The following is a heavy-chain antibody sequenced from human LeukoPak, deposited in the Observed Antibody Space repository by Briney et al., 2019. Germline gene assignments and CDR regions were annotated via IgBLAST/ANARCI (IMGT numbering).Heavy chain of an antibody. Sequence: PGGSLRLSCTASGFKFSGSSMHWVRQASGKGLEWVGRIRSQANSYATAYAASVKGRFTISRDDSDNTAYLQMNSLRAEDTAVYYCARVGSGSYIPRSPPGYWGQGTLVTVSS. CDR2: IRSQANSYAT. V-gene: IGHV3-73*01. D-gene: IGHD3-10*01. CDR3: ARVGSGSYIPRSPPGY. CDR1: GFKFSGSS. J-gene: IGHJ4*02.